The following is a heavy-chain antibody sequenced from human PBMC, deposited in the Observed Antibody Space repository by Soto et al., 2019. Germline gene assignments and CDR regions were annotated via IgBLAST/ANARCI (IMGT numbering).Heavy chain of an antibody. CDR2: IYYSGST. CDR3: ARVRRRDYYDSSGYLDY. V-gene: IGHV4-59*01. J-gene: IGHJ4*02. D-gene: IGHD3-22*01. CDR1: GGSISSYY. Sequence: QVQLQESGPGLVKPSETLSLTCTVSGGSISSYYWSWIRQPPGKGLEWIGYIYYSGSTNYNPSLKSRVTISVDTSKNQFSLKLSSVTAADTAVYYCARVRRRDYYDSSGYLDYWGQGTLVTVSS.